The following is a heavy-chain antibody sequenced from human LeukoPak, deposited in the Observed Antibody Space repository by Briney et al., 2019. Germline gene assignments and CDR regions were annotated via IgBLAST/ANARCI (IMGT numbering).Heavy chain of an antibody. V-gene: IGHV4-38-2*02. CDR3: GRGFYVAKNAGVFDM. J-gene: IGHJ3*02. D-gene: IGHD3-16*01. Sequence: SETLSLTCTVSGYSITSGQYWGWIRQPPEKGLEWIGTIFHSGSTNYNPSLKSRVTISVDTSKNQFSLKLSSVTAADTAVYYCGRGFYVAKNAGVFDMWGQGTMVAVSS. CDR2: IFHSGST. CDR1: GYSITSGQY.